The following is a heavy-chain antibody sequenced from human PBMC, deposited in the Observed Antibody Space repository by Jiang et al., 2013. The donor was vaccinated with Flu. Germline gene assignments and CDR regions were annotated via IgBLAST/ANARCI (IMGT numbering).Heavy chain of an antibody. CDR2: IYYSGST. CDR3: ARQIAAAGTAAAFDY. J-gene: IGHJ4*02. V-gene: IGHV4-39*01. CDR1: GGSISSSSYY. D-gene: IGHD6-13*01. Sequence: GPGLVKPSETLSLTCTVSGGSISSSSYYWGWTRQPPGKGLEWIGSIYYSGSTYYNPSLKSRVTISVDTSKNQFSLKLSSVTAADTAVYYCARQIAAAGTAAAFDYWGQGTLVHRLL.